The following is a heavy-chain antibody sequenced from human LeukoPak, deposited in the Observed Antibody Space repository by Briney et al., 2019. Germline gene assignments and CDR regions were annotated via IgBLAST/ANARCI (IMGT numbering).Heavy chain of an antibody. Sequence: PGGSLRLSCAASGFTFSDYYMSWIRQAPGKGLEWVSYISSSGNTTYHADSVKGRFTISRDNAKNSLYLQMSSLRAEDTAVYYCAKDGGSSWYFDYWGQGALVTVSS. CDR1: GFTFSDYY. J-gene: IGHJ4*02. V-gene: IGHV3-11*04. CDR3: AKDGGSSWYFDY. D-gene: IGHD6-13*01. CDR2: ISSSGNTT.